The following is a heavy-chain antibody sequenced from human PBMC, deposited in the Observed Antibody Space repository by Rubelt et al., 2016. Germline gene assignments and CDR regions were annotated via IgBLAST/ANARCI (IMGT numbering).Heavy chain of an antibody. Sequence: QVQLVQSGAEVKKPGASVKVSCKASGYTFTSYGISWVRQAPGQGLEWMGWISAYNGNTNYAQKLQGKGTVTTDTCKSTGYRELRGLGSDDTAVEYCARDGRRIAARQGWYFDLWGRGTLVTVSS. J-gene: IGHJ2*01. CDR3: ARDGRRIAARQGWYFDL. D-gene: IGHD6-6*01. CDR1: GYTFTSYG. CDR2: ISAYNGNT. V-gene: IGHV1-18*01.